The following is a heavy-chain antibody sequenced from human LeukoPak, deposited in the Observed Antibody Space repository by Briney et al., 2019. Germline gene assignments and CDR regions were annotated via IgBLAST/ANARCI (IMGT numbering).Heavy chain of an antibody. V-gene: IGHV3-48*03. CDR1: GSTFSNYE. D-gene: IGHD2-15*01. CDR3: ARGYCSGGSCYFDY. CDR2: ISSSGSTT. J-gene: IGHJ4*02. Sequence: GGSLRLSCAASGSTFSNYEMNWVRQAPGKGLEWVSYISSSGSTTYYADSVKGRFTISRDNAKNSLYLQMNSLRAEDTAVYYCARGYCSGGSCYFDYWGQGTLVTVSS.